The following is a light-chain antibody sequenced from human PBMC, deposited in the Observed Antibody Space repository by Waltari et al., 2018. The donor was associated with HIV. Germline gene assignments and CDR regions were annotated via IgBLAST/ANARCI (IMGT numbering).Light chain of an antibody. CDR2: GAS. CDR3: QQRSTWLT. Sequence: EIVLTQSPATLSLSPGERATLSCRASQSVSSYLAWYQQKPGQAPRLLIYGASSRATGIPARFSGSGSGTDFTLTISSLEPEDFAVYYCQQRSTWLTFGGGTKVEIK. V-gene: IGKV3-11*01. J-gene: IGKJ4*01. CDR1: QSVSSY.